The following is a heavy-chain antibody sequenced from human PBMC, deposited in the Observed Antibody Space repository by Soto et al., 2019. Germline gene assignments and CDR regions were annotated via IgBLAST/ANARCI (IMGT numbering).Heavy chain of an antibody. D-gene: IGHD4-4*01. CDR2: ILHDGSAE. CDR3: ARSRDGYSFYFYYGMDG. Sequence: PVGSLRLSCAASGFTFTSYGMHWVRQAPGKGLEWMALILHDGSAEYYADSVKGRFTISRDNSKNTLYLQMNSLRAEDTAVYYCARSRDGYSFYFYYGMDGWGQGTTVTAP. CDR1: GFTFTSYG. J-gene: IGHJ6*02. V-gene: IGHV3-30*03.